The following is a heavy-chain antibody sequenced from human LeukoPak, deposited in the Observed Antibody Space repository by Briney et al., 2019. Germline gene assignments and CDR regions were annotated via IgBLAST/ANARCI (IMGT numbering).Heavy chain of an antibody. CDR3: ARVDGGNRFDY. V-gene: IGHV1-2*06. D-gene: IGHD4-23*01. CDR1: GYTFTVYY. J-gene: IGHJ4*02. Sequence: ASVNVSCKASGYTFTVYYMHWVRQAPGQGLEWMGRINPNSGGTNYAQKFQGRVTMTRDTSISTAYMELSRLRSDDTAVYYCARVDGGNRFDYWGQGTLVTVSS. CDR2: INPNSGGT.